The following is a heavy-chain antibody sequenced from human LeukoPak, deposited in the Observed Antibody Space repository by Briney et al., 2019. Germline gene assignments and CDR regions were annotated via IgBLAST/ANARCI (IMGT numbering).Heavy chain of an antibody. CDR2: FVPEDGET. V-gene: IGHV1-24*01. J-gene: IGHJ4*02. Sequence: EASVKVSCKLSGDTLTELSMHWVRQSPGKGLEWMGGFVPEDGETIYAQKFQGRVTMTEDTSTDTAYMELSSLRSGDTAVYFCATLPRGHLFDSWGQGTLVTFSS. D-gene: IGHD3-10*01. CDR1: GDTLTELS. CDR3: ATLPRGHLFDS.